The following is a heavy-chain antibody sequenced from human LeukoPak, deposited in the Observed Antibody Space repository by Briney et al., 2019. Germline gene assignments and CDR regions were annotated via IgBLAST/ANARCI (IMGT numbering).Heavy chain of an antibody. CDR1: GFTFSSYA. J-gene: IGHJ4*02. CDR2: ISGSGGST. Sequence: GGSLRLSCAASGFTFSSYAMSWVRQAPGKGLEWVSAISGSGGSTYYADSVKGRFTISRDNSKNTLYLQMNSLRAEDTAVYFCAKAALVAAKSKYYFDCWGQGTLVTVSS. V-gene: IGHV3-23*01. D-gene: IGHD2-2*01. CDR3: AKAALVAAKSKYYFDC.